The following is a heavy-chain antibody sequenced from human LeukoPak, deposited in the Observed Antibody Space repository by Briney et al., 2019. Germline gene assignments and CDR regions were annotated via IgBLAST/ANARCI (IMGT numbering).Heavy chain of an antibody. CDR2: INTNTGNP. J-gene: IGHJ6*03. CDR3: ARDLMGDGDYGLLSDYMDV. Sequence: GASVKVSCKASGYTFTGYYMHWVRQAPGQGLEWMGWINTNTGNPTYAQGFTGRFVFSLDTSVSTAYLQISSLKAEDTAVYYCARDLMGDGDYGLLSDYMDVWGKGTTVTVSS. D-gene: IGHD4-17*01. CDR1: GYTFTGYY. V-gene: IGHV7-4-1*02.